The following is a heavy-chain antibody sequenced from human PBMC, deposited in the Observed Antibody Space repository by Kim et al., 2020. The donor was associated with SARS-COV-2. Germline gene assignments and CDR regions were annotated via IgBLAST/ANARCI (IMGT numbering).Heavy chain of an antibody. CDR3: AGHPYYYDSSGYNYYFDY. CDR2: IIPILGIA. J-gene: IGHJ4*02. V-gene: IGHV1-69*04. Sequence: SVKVSCKASGGTFSSYAISWVRQAPGQGLEWMGRIIPILGIANYAQKFQGRVTITADKSTSTAYMELSSLRSEDTAVYYCAGHPYYYDSSGYNYYFDYWGQGTLVTVSS. CDR1: GGTFSSYA. D-gene: IGHD3-22*01.